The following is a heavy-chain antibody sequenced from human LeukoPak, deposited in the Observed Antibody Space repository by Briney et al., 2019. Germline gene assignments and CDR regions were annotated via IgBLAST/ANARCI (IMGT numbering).Heavy chain of an antibody. V-gene: IGHV3-30-3*01. CDR3: ARDGELQQLTPFDY. Sequence: LPGGSLRLSCAASGFTFSSYAMHWVRQAPGKGLEWVAVISYDGSNKYYADSVKGRFTISRDNSKNTLYLQMNSLRAEDTAVYYCARDGELQQLTPFDYWGQGTLVTVSS. CDR1: GFTFSSYA. D-gene: IGHD6-13*01. CDR2: ISYDGSNK. J-gene: IGHJ4*02.